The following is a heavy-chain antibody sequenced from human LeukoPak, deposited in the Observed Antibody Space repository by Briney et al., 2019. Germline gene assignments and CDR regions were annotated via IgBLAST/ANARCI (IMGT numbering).Heavy chain of an antibody. D-gene: IGHD2-2*01. V-gene: IGHV4-4*07. CDR1: GGSVSSYY. Sequence: SETLSLTCTVSGGSVSSYYWSWIRQPAGKGLEWIGRIYTTYNPSYNPSLKSRVTMSVETSKNQFSLKLTSVTAADTAVYYCARAARCCSSTSCRADFDYWGQGALVTVSS. J-gene: IGHJ4*02. CDR2: IYTTYNP. CDR3: ARAARCCSSTSCRADFDY.